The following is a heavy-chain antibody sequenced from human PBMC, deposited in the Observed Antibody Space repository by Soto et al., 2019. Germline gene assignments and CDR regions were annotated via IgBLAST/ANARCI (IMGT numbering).Heavy chain of an antibody. CDR3: AHPRGYGVFDAVDI. Sequence: RLSCAASGFTFSTYAMNWVRQAPGKGLEWVSAISKTGVSTYYAESVRGRFTISRDNSINTLYLQMSGLRTEDTAVYYCAHPRGYGVFDAVDIWGQGTMVTVSS. J-gene: IGHJ3*02. CDR1: GFTFSTYA. V-gene: IGHV3-23*01. CDR2: ISKTGVST. D-gene: IGHD4-17*01.